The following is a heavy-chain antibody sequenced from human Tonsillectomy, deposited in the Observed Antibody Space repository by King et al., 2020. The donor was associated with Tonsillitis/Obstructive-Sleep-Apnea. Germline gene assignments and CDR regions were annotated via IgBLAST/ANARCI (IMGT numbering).Heavy chain of an antibody. CDR1: GYTFTSYA. V-gene: IGHV7-4-1*02. J-gene: IGHJ6*03. D-gene: IGHD2-21*01. CDR2: INTNTGNP. Sequence: VQLVESGSELKKPGASVKVSCKASGYTFTSYAMNWVRQAPGQGLEWMGWINTNTGNPTYAQGFTGRFVFSLDTSVSTAFLQISSLKTEVTAVYYCARDRSYSQAYYYYYYMDVWGKGTTVTVSS. CDR3: ARDRSYSQAYYYYYYMDV.